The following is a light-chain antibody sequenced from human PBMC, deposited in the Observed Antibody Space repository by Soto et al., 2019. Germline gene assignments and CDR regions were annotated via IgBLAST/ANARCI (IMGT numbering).Light chain of an antibody. Sequence: QSVLTQPPSVSGAPGQRVTLSCTGNSSNLGAGYDVHWYQQLPGAAPKLVIFGNRNRPSGVPERFSGSKSGTSASLAITGLQAEDEADYYCSAYTVSRTDVFGTGTKLTVL. J-gene: IGLJ1*01. CDR2: GNR. CDR1: SSNLGAGYD. V-gene: IGLV1-40*01. CDR3: SAYTVSRTDV.